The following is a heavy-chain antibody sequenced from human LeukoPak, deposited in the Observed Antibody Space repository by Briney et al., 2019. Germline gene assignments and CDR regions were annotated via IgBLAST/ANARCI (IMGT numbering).Heavy chain of an antibody. CDR1: GFTFSSYA. D-gene: IGHD3-22*01. Sequence: GGSLGLSCAASGFTFSSYAMSWVRQAPGKGLEWVSAISGSGGSTYYADSVKGRFTISRDNSKNTLYLQMNSLRAEDTAVYYCAKDHGSMIVVVITPFDYWGQGTLVTVSS. V-gene: IGHV3-23*01. J-gene: IGHJ4*02. CDR2: ISGSGGST. CDR3: AKDHGSMIVVVITPFDY.